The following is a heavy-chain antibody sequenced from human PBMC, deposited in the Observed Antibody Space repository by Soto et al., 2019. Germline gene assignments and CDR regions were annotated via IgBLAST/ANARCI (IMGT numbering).Heavy chain of an antibody. D-gene: IGHD5-18*01. CDR3: ARDSALWLFPVHYYYGMDV. V-gene: IGHV1-69*13. J-gene: IGHJ6*02. CDR1: GGTFSSYA. CDR2: IIPIFGTA. Sequence: SVKVSCKASGGTFSSYAISWVRQAPGQGLEWMGGIIPIFGTANYAQKFQGRVTITADESTSTAYMELSSLRSEDTAVYYCARDSALWLFPVHYYYGMDVWGQGTTVTVSS.